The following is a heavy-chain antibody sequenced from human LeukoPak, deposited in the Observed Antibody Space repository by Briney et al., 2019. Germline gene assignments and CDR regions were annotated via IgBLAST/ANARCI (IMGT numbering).Heavy chain of an antibody. CDR3: ARDGYNSHFDY. V-gene: IGHV3-11*04. CDR2: ISRSGSTI. Sequence: NPGGSLRLSCAASGFTFSNYAMSWVRQAPGKGLEWVSYISRSGSTIYYADSVKGRFTISRDNAKNSLYLQMNSLRAEDTAVYYCARDGYNSHFDYWGQGTLVTVSS. J-gene: IGHJ4*02. D-gene: IGHD5-24*01. CDR1: GFTFSNYA.